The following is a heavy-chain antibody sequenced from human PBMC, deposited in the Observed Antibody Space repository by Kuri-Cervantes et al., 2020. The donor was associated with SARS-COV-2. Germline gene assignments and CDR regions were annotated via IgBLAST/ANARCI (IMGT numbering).Heavy chain of an antibody. D-gene: IGHD4-17*01. J-gene: IGHJ6*02. CDR2: IYSGGST. Sequence: GGSLRLSCAASGLTVRSNYMSWVRQAPGKGLEWVSVIYSGGSTYYADAVKGRFTISRESSKNMLYLQMNSLRAEDTAVCYCARERYGDYVSPYQYYGMDVWGQGTTVTVSS. CDR1: GLTVRSNY. V-gene: IGHV3-53*01. CDR3: ARERYGDYVSPYQYYGMDV.